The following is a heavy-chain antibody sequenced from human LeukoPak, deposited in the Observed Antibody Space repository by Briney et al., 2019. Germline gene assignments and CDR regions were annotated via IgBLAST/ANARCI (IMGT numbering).Heavy chain of an antibody. V-gene: IGHV1-46*01. CDR3: ARFNSGV. CDR1: GYIFTSYY. D-gene: IGHD6-19*01. J-gene: IGHJ6*02. CDR2: IDPSGGRT. Sequence: GASVKVSCKASGYIFTSYYMHWVRQAPGQGLEWMGIIDPSGGRTRYTQKFQGRVTMTRDTSTSTVYMELSSLRSEDTAMYYCARFNSGVWGQGTTVTVSS.